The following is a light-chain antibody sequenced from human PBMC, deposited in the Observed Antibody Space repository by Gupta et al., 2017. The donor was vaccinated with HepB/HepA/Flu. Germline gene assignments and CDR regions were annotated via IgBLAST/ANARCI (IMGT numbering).Light chain of an antibody. V-gene: IGKV3-15*01. J-gene: IGKJ1*01. CDR2: CAS. CDR3: QQSNNWPGT. Sequence: EIFTTEPPATMSVSPGERATLSRRASQSVSSNLAWYQQKPGQAPRLLIYCASTRATGIPARFSGSGSGTEFTLTISSRQSQDFVVFYCQQSNNWPGTFGQGTQVEIK. CDR1: QSVSSN.